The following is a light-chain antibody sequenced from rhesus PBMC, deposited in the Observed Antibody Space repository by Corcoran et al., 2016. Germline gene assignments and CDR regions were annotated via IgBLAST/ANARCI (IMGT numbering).Light chain of an antibody. J-gene: IGKJ2*01. CDR3: QQYNSVPYS. CDR2: KAS. V-gene: IGKV1-21*01. CDR1: QDISTL. Sequence: DIQMTQSPSSLSASVGDRVTITCRASQDISTLLAWYQQKPGKAPKLLSYKASSLQSGVPSRFSGAGSGTEFSLTINSLQPEDFATFHCQQYNSVPYSFGQGTKVEIK.